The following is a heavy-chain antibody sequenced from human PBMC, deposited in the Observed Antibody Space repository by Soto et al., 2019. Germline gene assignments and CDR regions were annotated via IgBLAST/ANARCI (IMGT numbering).Heavy chain of an antibody. CDR2: ISRDSDYI. V-gene: IGHV3-21*01. J-gene: IGHJ4*02. Sequence: VQLVESGGGLVKPGGSLRLSCAASGFTFSAFAMNWVRQAPGKGLEWVSSISRDSDYIYYADSMEGRFIISRDNAKNSLFLHLNSLGAEDTAIYYCAREGTGYNYVDYWGQGTLVTVSS. CDR3: AREGTGYNYVDY. CDR1: GFTFSAFA. D-gene: IGHD5-18*01.